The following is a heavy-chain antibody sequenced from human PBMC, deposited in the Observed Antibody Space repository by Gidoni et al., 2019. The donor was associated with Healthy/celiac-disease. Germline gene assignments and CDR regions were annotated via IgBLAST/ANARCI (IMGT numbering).Heavy chain of an antibody. J-gene: IGHJ3*02. V-gene: IGHV3-53*01. CDR3: ARDHKEYDSSGYYFYAFDI. Sequence: EVQLVESGGGLIQPGGSLRLSCAASGFPVSSHYMSWVRQAPGKGLEWVSVIYSGGSTYYADSVKGRFTISRDNSKNTLYLQMNSLRAEDTAVYYCARDHKEYDSSGYYFYAFDIWGQGTMVTVSS. CDR1: GFPVSSHY. D-gene: IGHD3-22*01. CDR2: IYSGGST.